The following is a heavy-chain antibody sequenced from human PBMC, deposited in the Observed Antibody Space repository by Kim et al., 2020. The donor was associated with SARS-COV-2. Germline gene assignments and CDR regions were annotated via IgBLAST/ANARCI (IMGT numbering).Heavy chain of an antibody. V-gene: IGHV1-18*01. CDR1: GYTFTSYG. J-gene: IGHJ4*02. Sequence: ASVKVSCKASGYTFTSYGISWVRQAPGQGLEWMGWISAYNGNTNYAQKLQGRVTMTTDTSTSTAYMELRSLRSDDTAVYYCARDHVLGPIVVVPAAIHPRTLDDYWGQGTLVTVSS. CDR2: ISAYNGNT. D-gene: IGHD2-2*02. CDR3: ARDHVLGPIVVVPAAIHPRTLDDY.